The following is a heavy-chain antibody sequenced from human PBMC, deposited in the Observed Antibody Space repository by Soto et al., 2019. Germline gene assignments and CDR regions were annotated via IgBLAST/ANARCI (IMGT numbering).Heavy chain of an antibody. D-gene: IGHD6-13*01. CDR3: ARDQVIAAGTCDY. J-gene: IGHJ4*02. Sequence: WGSLLLSCAASVFTFSTYSMTWVRQAPGKGLEWVSYISGSSGTIYYADSVKGRFTISRDNAKNSLYLQMNSLRDEDTAVYYCARDQVIAAGTCDYWGQGTMVTVSS. V-gene: IGHV3-48*02. CDR1: VFTFSTYS. CDR2: ISGSSGTI.